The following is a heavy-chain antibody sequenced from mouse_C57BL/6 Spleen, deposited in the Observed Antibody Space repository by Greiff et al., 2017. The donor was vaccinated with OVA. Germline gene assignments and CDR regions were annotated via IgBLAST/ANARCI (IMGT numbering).Heavy chain of an antibody. CDR2: IYPRSGNT. Sequence: VQLQQSGAELARPGASVKLSCKASGYTFTSYGISWVKQRTGQGLEWIGEIYPRSGNTYYNEKIKGKATLTADKSSSTAYMELRSLTSEDSAVYFCASGNYGSSYGAYWGQGTLVTVSA. D-gene: IGHD1-1*01. CDR3: ASGNYGSSYGAY. J-gene: IGHJ3*01. CDR1: GYTFTSYG. V-gene: IGHV1-81*01.